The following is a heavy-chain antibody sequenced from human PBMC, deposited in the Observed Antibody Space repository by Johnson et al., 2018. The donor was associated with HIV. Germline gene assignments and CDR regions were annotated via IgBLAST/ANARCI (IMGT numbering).Heavy chain of an antibody. CDR2: IYSGGST. D-gene: IGHD2-15*01. CDR1: GFTFDYYW. J-gene: IGHJ3*02. V-gene: IGHV3-66*01. Sequence: VQLVESGGALVQPGGSLRLSCAASGFTFDYYWMHWVRQAPGKGLVWVSVIYSGGSTFYADSVKGRFTISRDNARNSMYLQMNSLRVEDTAVYYCARSKGCSGGRCADAFDIWGQGTMVIVSS. CDR3: ARSKGCSGGRCADAFDI.